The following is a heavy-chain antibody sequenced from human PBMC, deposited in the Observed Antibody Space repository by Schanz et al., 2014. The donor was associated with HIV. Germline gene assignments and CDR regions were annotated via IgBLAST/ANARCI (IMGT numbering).Heavy chain of an antibody. V-gene: IGHV3-30*18. J-gene: IGHJ4*02. CDR1: GFTFSTYG. CDR2: IPYDGNND. CDR3: AKGWRGYSISSLVDY. Sequence: QVQLVESGGGVAQPGRSLRLSCAASGFTFSTYGMHWVRQAPGKGLEWVALIPYDGNNDFYADSVKGRFTISRDNSKNTLYLQMNNLRAEDTAVYYCAKGWRGYSISSLVDYWGQGSLVTVSS. D-gene: IGHD6-6*01.